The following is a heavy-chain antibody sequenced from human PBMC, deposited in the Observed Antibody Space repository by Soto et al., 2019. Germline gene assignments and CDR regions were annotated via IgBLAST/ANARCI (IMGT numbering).Heavy chain of an antibody. CDR1: GFTFRNHG. J-gene: IGHJ5*02. Sequence: GGSLRLSCAASGFTFRNHGMHWVRLAPGKGLEWVAVIWYDGSEKYYADSVKGRFTISRDNSKNILYLQMNSLRGEDTAVYYCARDLGWPAARFDPWGQGTLVTVSS. D-gene: IGHD2-2*01. CDR2: IWYDGSEK. V-gene: IGHV3-33*01. CDR3: ARDLGWPAARFDP.